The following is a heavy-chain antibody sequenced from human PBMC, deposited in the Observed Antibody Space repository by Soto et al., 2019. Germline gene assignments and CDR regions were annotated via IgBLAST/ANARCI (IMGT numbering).Heavy chain of an antibody. CDR2: INAYNANT. V-gene: IGHV1-18*01. CDR3: ARAQGGSYYDYNYYGMDV. D-gene: IGHD1-26*01. Sequence: QVQLVQSGAEVKKPGASVKVSCKASGYTFTDYGIDWVRQAPGQGLERMGWINAYNANTNYAQKLQGRVTIATDTSTSTAYMELRSLRSDDTAVYYCARAQGGSYYDYNYYGMDVWGQGTTVTVSS. J-gene: IGHJ6*02. CDR1: GYTFTDYG.